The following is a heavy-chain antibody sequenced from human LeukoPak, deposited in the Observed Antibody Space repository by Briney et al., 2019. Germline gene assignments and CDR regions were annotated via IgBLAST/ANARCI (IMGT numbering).Heavy chain of an antibody. Sequence: GASVKVSCKASGYTFTSYGISWVRQAPGQGLEWMGWISAYNGNTNYAQKLQGRVTMTTDTSTSTAYMELRSLRSDDTAVYYCARSKYSSSSDWFDPWGQGTLVTVSS. V-gene: IGHV1-18*01. J-gene: IGHJ5*02. CDR1: GYTFTSYG. CDR3: ARSKYSSSSDWFDP. CDR2: ISAYNGNT. D-gene: IGHD6-6*01.